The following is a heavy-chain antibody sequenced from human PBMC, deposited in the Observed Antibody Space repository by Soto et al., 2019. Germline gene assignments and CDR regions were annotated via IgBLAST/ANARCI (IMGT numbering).Heavy chain of an antibody. V-gene: IGHV1-8*01. CDR2: MNPNSGNT. CDR1: GYSFTSYD. CDR3: ARGDGEPSDFSYYMDV. D-gene: IGHD3-3*01. Sequence: ASVKVSCKASGYSFTSYDINWVRQASGQGLEWMGWMNPNSGNTGSAQKFQGRVTMTRNTSISTAYMELSSLRSEDTAVYYCARGDGEPSDFSYYMDVWGKGTAVTVSS. J-gene: IGHJ6*03.